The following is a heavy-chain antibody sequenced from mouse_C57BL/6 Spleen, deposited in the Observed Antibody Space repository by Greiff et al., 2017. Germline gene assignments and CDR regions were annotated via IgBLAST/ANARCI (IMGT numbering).Heavy chain of an antibody. Sequence: QVHVKQPGAELVRPGSSVKLSCKASGYTFTSYWMDWVKQRPGQGLEWIGNIYPSDSETHYNQKFKDKATLTVDKSSSTAYMQLSSLTSEDSAVYYCARGEPYYAMDYWGQGTSVTVSS. V-gene: IGHV1-61*01. CDR1: GYTFTSYW. J-gene: IGHJ4*01. CDR3: ARGEPYYAMDY. CDR2: IYPSDSET.